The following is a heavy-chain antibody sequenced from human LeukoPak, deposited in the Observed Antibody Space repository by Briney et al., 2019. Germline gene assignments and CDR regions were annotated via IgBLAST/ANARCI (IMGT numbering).Heavy chain of an antibody. V-gene: IGHV3-23*01. Sequence: GGSLRLSCAASGFTFSSYAMSWVRQAPGKGLEWVSAISGSGGSTYYADSVKGRFTISRDNSKNTLYLQMNSLRAEDTAVYYCAKDRQQQLVKARQQPPNWFDPWGQGTLVTVSS. CDR2: ISGSGGST. D-gene: IGHD6-13*01. CDR3: AKDRQQQLVKARQQPPNWFDP. J-gene: IGHJ5*02. CDR1: GFTFSSYA.